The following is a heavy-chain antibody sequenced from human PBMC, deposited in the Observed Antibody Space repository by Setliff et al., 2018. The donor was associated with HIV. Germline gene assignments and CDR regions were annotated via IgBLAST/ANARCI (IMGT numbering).Heavy chain of an antibody. CDR1: GGSFSGFY. D-gene: IGHD3-10*01. J-gene: IGHJ4*02. CDR2: INHSGNT. Sequence: SETLSLTCDVYGGSFSGFYWTWIRQPPGKGLEWIGEINHSGNTNYNPSLNSRVLISVDTSKNQFSLKMLSVTAADTAVYYCAKGLGHYGSGSSLPLGYWGQGTLVTVSS. V-gene: IGHV4-34*01. CDR3: AKGLGHYGSGSSLPLGY.